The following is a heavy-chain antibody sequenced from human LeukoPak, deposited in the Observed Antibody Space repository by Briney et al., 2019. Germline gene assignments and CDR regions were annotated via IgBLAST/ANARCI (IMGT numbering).Heavy chain of an antibody. Sequence: PSETLSLTCAVYGGSFSGYYWSWIRQPPGKGLEWIGYIYYSGSTNYNPSLKSRVTISVDTSKNQFSLKLSSVTAADTAVYYCARARYYGSGSYYQRDYYGMDVWGQGTTVTVSS. J-gene: IGHJ6*02. CDR2: IYYSGST. D-gene: IGHD3-10*01. CDR1: GGSFSGYY. V-gene: IGHV4-59*01. CDR3: ARARYYGSGSYYQRDYYGMDV.